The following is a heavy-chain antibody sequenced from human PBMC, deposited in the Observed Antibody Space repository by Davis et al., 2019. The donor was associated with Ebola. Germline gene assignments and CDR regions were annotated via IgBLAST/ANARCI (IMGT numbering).Heavy chain of an antibody. CDR2: IYTSGTT. CDR1: GGSISSYY. J-gene: IGHJ5*02. Sequence: MPGGSLRLSCTVSGGSISSYYWSWIRQPAGKGLEWIGRIYTSGTTNYNPSLKSRVTMSVDTSKNQFSLKLSSVTAADTAVYYCARVQRIVVVPTADNWFDPWGQGTLATVSS. V-gene: IGHV4-4*07. D-gene: IGHD2-2*01. CDR3: ARVQRIVVVPTADNWFDP.